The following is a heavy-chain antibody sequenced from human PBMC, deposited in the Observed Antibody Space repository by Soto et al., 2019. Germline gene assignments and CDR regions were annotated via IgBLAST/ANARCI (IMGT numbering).Heavy chain of an antibody. CDR1: GAPLSVYT. V-gene: IGHV4-59*01. Sequence: QVQLQESGPGLVKASETLSLTCTVSGAPLSVYTWNWIRQSPGKGLEWIGYSYSSGSTAYNPPLQSRVTISVDTSKNEFSLKLNSVTAADTAVYYCARGQTIRAFEYWGQGALVSVSS. J-gene: IGHJ4*02. CDR3: ARGQTIRAFEY. CDR2: SYSSGST.